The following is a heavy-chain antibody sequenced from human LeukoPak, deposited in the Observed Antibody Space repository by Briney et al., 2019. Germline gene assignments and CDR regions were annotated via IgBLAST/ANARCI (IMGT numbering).Heavy chain of an antibody. CDR2: ISSTSSSI. V-gene: IGHV3-21*01. CDR1: GFTFSSYS. D-gene: IGHD4-17*01. Sequence: GGSLRLSCAASGFTFSSYSMNWVRQAPGKGLEWVSSISSTSSSIDYADSVKGRFTISRDNAKNSLYLQMNSLRAEDTAVYYCARAPTDDYGDYSFDYWGKGTLVTVSS. J-gene: IGHJ4*02. CDR3: ARAPTDDYGDYSFDY.